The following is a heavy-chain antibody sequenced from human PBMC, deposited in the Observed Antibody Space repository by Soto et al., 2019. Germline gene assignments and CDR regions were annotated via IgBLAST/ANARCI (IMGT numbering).Heavy chain of an antibody. CDR1: GYTFTSYD. D-gene: IGHD3-3*01. CDR2: MNPNSGHT. J-gene: IGHJ4*02. CDR3: ARGITIVGVVPG. Sequence: QVQLVQSGAEVTKPGASVKVSCTASGYTFTSYDITWVRQAPGQGLEWMGWMNPNSGHTGYAQKSQGRVTMTRNTAISTAYRERSSLRAEDTAVYYWARGITIVGVVPGWGQGTLVTVSS. V-gene: IGHV1-8*01.